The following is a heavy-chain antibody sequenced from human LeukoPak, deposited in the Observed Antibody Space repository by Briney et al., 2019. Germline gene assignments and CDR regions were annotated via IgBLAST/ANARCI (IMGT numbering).Heavy chain of an antibody. J-gene: IGHJ4*02. CDR1: GGSISSYY. D-gene: IGHD3-16*02. CDR3: ARRGYQKIDY. Sequence: PSETLSLTCTVSGGSISSYYWSWIRQPPGKGLEWIGYIYYSGSTNYNPSLKSRVTISVDTSKNQFSLKLSSVTAADTAVYYCARRGYQKIDYWGQGTLVTVSS. V-gene: IGHV4-59*12. CDR2: IYYSGST.